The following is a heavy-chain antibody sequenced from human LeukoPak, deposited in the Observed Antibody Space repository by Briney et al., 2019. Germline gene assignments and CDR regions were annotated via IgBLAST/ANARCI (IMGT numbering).Heavy chain of an antibody. V-gene: IGHV3-23*01. CDR3: AKDINWNYQFDY. CDR1: GFAVSSYA. Sequence: PGGSLRLSCAAAGFAVSSYAMSWVRQAPGKGLEWVSGISGSGGSTYYADSGKGRFTIARDNSKNTLCLQMNSLRAEDTAVYYCAKDINWNYQFDYWGQGTLVTVSS. CDR2: ISGSGGST. D-gene: IGHD1-7*01. J-gene: IGHJ4*02.